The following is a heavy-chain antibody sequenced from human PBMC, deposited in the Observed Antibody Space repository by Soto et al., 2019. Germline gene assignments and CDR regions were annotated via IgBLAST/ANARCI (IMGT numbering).Heavy chain of an antibody. CDR3: TSNLGELSFPRAFDI. CDR1: GFTVSGSA. D-gene: IGHD3-16*02. J-gene: IGHJ3*02. V-gene: IGHV3-73*01. CDR2: IRSKTNSNAT. Sequence: EVQLVESGGGLVQPGGSLKLSCAASGFTVSGSAVHWVRQASGKGLEWVGRIRSKTNSNATAYAASVKGRFTIFRDDSKNTAYLQMNSLKTEDTAVYYCTSNLGELSFPRAFDIWGQGTMVTVSS.